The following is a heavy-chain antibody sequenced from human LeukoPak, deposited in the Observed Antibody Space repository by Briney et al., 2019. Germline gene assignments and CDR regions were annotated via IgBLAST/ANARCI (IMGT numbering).Heavy chain of an antibody. CDR3: ARVGFLDYGGNSGFDY. D-gene: IGHD4-23*01. Sequence: SETLSLTCAVYGGSFSGYYWSWIRQPPGKGLEWIGEINHSGSTNYNPSLKSRVTISVDTSKNQFSLKLSSVTAADTAVYYCARVGFLDYGGNSGFDYWGQGTLVTVSS. J-gene: IGHJ4*02. CDR2: INHSGST. CDR1: GGSFSGYY. V-gene: IGHV4-34*01.